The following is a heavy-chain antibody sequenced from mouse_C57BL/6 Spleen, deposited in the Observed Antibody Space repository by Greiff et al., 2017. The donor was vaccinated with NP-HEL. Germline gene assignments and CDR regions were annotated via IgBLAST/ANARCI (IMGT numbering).Heavy chain of an antibody. CDR2: IWGDGST. J-gene: IGHJ4*01. CDR3: AATDSPSAMDY. V-gene: IGHV2-3*01. Sequence: VKVVESGPGLVAPSQSLSITCTVSGFSLTSYGVSWVRQPPGKGLEWLGVIWGDGSTNYHSALISRLSISKDNSKSQVFLKLNSLQTDDTATYYCAATDSPSAMDYWGQGTSVTVSS. CDR1: GFSLTSYG. D-gene: IGHD1-1*01.